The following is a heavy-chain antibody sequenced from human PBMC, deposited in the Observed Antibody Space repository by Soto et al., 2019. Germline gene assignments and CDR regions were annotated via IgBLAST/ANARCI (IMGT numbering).Heavy chain of an antibody. J-gene: IGHJ4*02. D-gene: IGHD3-3*01. CDR1: RFSLTTSGVG. Sequence: QITLNESGPTQVKPRQTLTLTCTFSRFSLTTSGVGVGWIRQSPGKAPEGLALIYWDDDKRYSPSLKSRLTSTKDTSKTQMVLTMADLDPADTATYYCAHRVLRTVFGLVTTTAIYFDFWGQGTPVAVSS. V-gene: IGHV2-5*02. CDR3: AHRVLRTVFGLVTTTAIYFDF. CDR2: IYWDDDK.